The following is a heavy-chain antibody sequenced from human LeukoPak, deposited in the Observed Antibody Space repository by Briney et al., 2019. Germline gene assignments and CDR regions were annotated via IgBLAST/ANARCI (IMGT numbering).Heavy chain of an antibody. CDR3: ARGQYGSGIVY. V-gene: IGHV4-30-4*01. J-gene: IGHJ4*02. CDR1: GGSISSGDYY. D-gene: IGHD3-10*01. Sequence: PSQTLSLTCTVSGGSISSGDYYWSWIRQPPGKGLEWIGYISSSGGTYYNPSLKSRITVSIDTAKNQFSLKVNSVTAADTAVYYCARGQYGSGIVYWGQGTPVTVSS. CDR2: ISSSGGT.